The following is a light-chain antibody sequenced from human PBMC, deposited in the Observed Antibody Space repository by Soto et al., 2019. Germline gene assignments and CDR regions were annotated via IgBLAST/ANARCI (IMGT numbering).Light chain of an antibody. V-gene: IGKV1-5*01. CDR1: QRINRW. CDR2: DAS. J-gene: IGKJ1*01. CDR3: QQYGSYWT. Sequence: IQMTQSPSTLSASIGDTVTITCRASQRINRWLAWYQQKPGEAPKLLIYDASSLESGVPSRFSGTGSGTEVTLIISSLQPDDFATYYCQQYGSYWTFGQGTKVEIK.